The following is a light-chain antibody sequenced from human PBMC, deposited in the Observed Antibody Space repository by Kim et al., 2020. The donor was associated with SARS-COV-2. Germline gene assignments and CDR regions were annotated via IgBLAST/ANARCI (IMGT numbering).Light chain of an antibody. Sequence: GKTVSISCTQTHGSIASNDVKWYQQRPYTAPTTVIYEDNQRPSGVPDRFSGSIDSSSNSASLTISGLKTEDEADYYCQSYDSSNWVFGGGTQLTVL. CDR3: QSYDSSNWV. V-gene: IGLV6-57*03. CDR2: EDN. CDR1: HGSIASND. J-gene: IGLJ3*02.